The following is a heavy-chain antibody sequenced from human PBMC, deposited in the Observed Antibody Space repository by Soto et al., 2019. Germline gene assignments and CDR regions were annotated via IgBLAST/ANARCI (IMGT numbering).Heavy chain of an antibody. J-gene: IGHJ4*02. CDR3: ARRRSRDYPSFFDY. Sequence: SETLSLTCSVSGGSISSYYWSWIRQPPGKGLEWIGYIYYSGSTNYNPSLKSRVTISVDTSKNQFSLKLSSVTAADTAVYFCARRRSRDYPSFFDYWGQGTLVTVSS. CDR1: GGSISSYY. D-gene: IGHD4-17*01. CDR2: IYYSGST. V-gene: IGHV4-59*01.